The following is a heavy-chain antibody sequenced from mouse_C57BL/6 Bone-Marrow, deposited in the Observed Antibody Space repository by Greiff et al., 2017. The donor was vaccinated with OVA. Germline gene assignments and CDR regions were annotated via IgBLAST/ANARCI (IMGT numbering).Heavy chain of an antibody. CDR2: IWSGGGT. D-gene: IGHD1-1*01. V-gene: IGHV2-2*01. J-gene: IGHJ1*03. CDR1: GFSFTSYG. Sequence: VQLQQSGPGLVQPSQSLSITCTVSGFSFTSYGVHWVRQPPGRGLEWLGGIWSGGGTDNYAASIHRLSIITDNSNSQVFFKMNSLRADDAAIYYCAGGRITTVVDWYFDVWGTGTTVTVSS. CDR3: AGGRITTVVDWYFDV.